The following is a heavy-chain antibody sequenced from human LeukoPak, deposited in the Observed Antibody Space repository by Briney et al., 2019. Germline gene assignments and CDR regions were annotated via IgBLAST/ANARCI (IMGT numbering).Heavy chain of an antibody. V-gene: IGHV5-51*01. CDR3: ARIEGSTFDY. Sequence: TGGSLRLSCKGSGYTFSSYWIGWVRQMPGKGLEWIGLIYPDDSDTRYSPSFQGQVTISADKSISTAYLQWSSLKASDTAIYYCARIEGSTFDYWGQGTLVTVSS. CDR2: IYPDDSDT. J-gene: IGHJ4*02. CDR1: GYTFSSYW.